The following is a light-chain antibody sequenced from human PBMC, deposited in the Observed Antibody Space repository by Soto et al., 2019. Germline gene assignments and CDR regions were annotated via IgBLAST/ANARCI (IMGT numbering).Light chain of an antibody. CDR1: RSDVGAYNY. Sequence: QSALTQPASVSGSPGQSIAISCTGTRSDVGAYNYVSWYQQHPGKAPKLMIHDVSNRPSGISDRFSGSKSGNTASLTISGLQAEDEADYYCSSYTSTKTLLFGGGTKLTVL. CDR2: DVS. J-gene: IGLJ2*01. V-gene: IGLV2-14*03. CDR3: SSYTSTKTLL.